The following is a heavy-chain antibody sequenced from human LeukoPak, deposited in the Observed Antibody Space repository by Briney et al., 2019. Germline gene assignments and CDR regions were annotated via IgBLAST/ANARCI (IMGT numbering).Heavy chain of an antibody. CDR2: VYSSGST. Sequence: SETLSLTCTVSGGSIGGYCWSWIRQPAGKGLGWIGRVYSSGSTNYNPSLRSRVTMSVDTSKNQFSLKLRSVTAADTAVYYCARGGATYYDFWSDYWGQGTLVTVSS. CDR1: GGSIGGYC. V-gene: IGHV4-4*07. J-gene: IGHJ4*02. CDR3: ARGGATYYDFWSDY. D-gene: IGHD3-3*01.